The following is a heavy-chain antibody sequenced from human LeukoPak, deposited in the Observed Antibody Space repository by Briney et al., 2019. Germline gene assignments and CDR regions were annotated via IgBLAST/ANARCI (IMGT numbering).Heavy chain of an antibody. D-gene: IGHD3-10*01. Sequence: GEPLRLSCAASGFTFSSYAMSWVRQAPGKGLEWVSAISGSGGSTYYADSVKGRFTISRDNSKNTLYLQMNSLRAEDTAVYYCAKDNVLLWFGEPLSYFDYWGQGTLVTVSS. CDR2: ISGSGGST. J-gene: IGHJ4*02. CDR1: GFTFSSYA. CDR3: AKDNVLLWFGEPLSYFDY. V-gene: IGHV3-23*01.